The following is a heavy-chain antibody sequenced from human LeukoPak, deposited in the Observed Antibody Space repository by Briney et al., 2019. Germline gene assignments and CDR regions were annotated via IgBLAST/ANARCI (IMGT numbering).Heavy chain of an antibody. Sequence: GGSLRLSCAASGFTDYGMSWVRQAPGKGLEWVSYISSSGSTIYYADSVKGRFTISRDNAKNSLYLQMNSLRGEDTAVYYCARVTADSSGWYPYYFDYWGQGTLVSVSS. V-gene: IGHV3-48*04. CDR2: ISSSGSTI. CDR3: ARVTADSSGWYPYYFDY. CDR1: GFTDYG. D-gene: IGHD6-19*01. J-gene: IGHJ4*02.